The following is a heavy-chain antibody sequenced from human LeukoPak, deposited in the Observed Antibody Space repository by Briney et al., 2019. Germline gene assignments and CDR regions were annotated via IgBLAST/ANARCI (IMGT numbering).Heavy chain of an antibody. J-gene: IGHJ4*02. CDR2: IRYDGSNK. D-gene: IGHD2-2*02. CDR1: GFTFSSYG. CDR3: ARDRPYCSSTSCYNFDY. V-gene: IGHV3-30*02. Sequence: GGSLRLSCAASGFTFSSYGMHWVRQAPGKGLEWVAFIRYDGSNKYYADSVKGRFTISRDNSKNTLYLQMNSLRAEDTAVYYCARDRPYCSSTSCYNFDYWGQGTLVTVSS.